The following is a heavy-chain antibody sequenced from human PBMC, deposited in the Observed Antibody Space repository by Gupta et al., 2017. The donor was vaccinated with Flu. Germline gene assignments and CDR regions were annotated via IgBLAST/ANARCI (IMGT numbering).Heavy chain of an antibody. V-gene: IGHV1-69*01. CDR1: AGSLYDYA. CDR2: RIPVFRTA. Sequence: QVQPVQSGADMRQSGSSVKVSCTAAAGSLYDYAVTWARQAPAYGLEWMGGRIPVFRTADYTQKFKGRITVTADESTESVVMERTGLRPDDTAVYCCARATTVSTSPYYYYYPMDVWGQGTSVTVSS. D-gene: IGHD4-17*01. CDR3: ARATTVSTSPYYYYYPMDV. J-gene: IGHJ6*02.